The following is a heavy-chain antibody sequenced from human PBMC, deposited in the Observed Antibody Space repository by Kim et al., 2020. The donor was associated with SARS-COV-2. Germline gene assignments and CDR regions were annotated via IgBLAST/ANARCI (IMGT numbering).Heavy chain of an antibody. D-gene: IGHD3-10*01. CDR2: IIPIFGTA. J-gene: IGHJ6*02. CDR3: ASLSGGNDLYYYGMDV. CDR1: GGTFSSYA. V-gene: IGHV1-69*13. Sequence: SVKVSCKASGGTFSSYAISWVRQAPGQGLEWMGGIIPIFGTANYAQKFQGRVTITADESTSTAYMELSSLRSEDTAVYYCASLSGGNDLYYYGMDVWGQGTTVTVSS.